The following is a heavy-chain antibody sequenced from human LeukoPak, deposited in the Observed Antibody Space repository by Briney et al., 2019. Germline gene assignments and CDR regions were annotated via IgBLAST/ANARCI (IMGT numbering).Heavy chain of an antibody. V-gene: IGHV4-39*07. Sequence: PSETLSLTCTVSGGSIGSSSYYWGWIRQPPGKGLNWIGSIYYSGSTYYNPSLKSRVTISVDTSRDQFSLKLSSVTAADTAVYYCARGRNNYGGSSEIEYWGQGTLVTVSS. D-gene: IGHD4-23*01. CDR3: ARGRNNYGGSSEIEY. CDR1: GGSIGSSSYY. CDR2: IYYSGST. J-gene: IGHJ4*02.